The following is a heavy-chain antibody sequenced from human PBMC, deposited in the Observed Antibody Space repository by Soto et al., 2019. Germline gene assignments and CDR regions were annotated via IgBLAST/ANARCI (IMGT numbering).Heavy chain of an antibody. CDR3: AGGSGWEAGT. V-gene: IGHV3-7*05. Sequence: EVQLVESGGGLVQPGGSLRLSCAVSEFTFSTYWMTWVRQAPGKGLEWVASIKEDGGEKNYLESVRGRVTIYRDNAKKSLYLEMNSLRADDTAVYYCAGGSGWEAGTWGQGTLVTVSS. J-gene: IGHJ5*02. D-gene: IGHD6-19*01. CDR2: IKEDGGEK. CDR1: EFTFSTYW.